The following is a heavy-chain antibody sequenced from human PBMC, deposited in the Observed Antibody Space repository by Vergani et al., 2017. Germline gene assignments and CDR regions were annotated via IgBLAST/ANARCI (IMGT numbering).Heavy chain of an antibody. CDR3: ASLKVPSDYFDY. V-gene: IGHV3-53*02. CDR2: IYSGGST. J-gene: IGHJ4*02. Sequence: EVQLVETGGGLIQPGGSLRLSCAASGFTVSSNYMSWVRQAPGKGLEWVSVIYSGGSTYYADSVKGRFTISRDNSKNTLYLQMNSLRAEDTAVYYCASLKVPSDYFDYWGQGTLVTVSS. CDR1: GFTVSSNY.